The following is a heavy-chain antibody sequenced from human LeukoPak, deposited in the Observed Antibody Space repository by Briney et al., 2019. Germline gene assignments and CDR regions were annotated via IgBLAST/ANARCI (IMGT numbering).Heavy chain of an antibody. D-gene: IGHD3-10*01. CDR2: ISYDGSNK. J-gene: IGHJ4*02. CDR1: GFTFSSYA. V-gene: IGHV3-30-3*01. CDR3: ARSITMVRGGTALDY. Sequence: PGGSLRLSCAASGFTFSSYAMSWVRQAPGKGLEWVAVISYDGSNKYYADSAKGRFTISRDNSKNTLYLQMNSLRAEDTAVYYCARSITMVRGGTALDYWGQGTLVTVSS.